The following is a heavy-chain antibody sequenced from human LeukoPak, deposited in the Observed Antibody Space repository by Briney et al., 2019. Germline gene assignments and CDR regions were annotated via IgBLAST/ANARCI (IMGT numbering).Heavy chain of an antibody. CDR2: IYTSGST. CDR3: AREDRKWLGTDWFDP. J-gene: IGHJ5*02. V-gene: IGHV4-61*02. D-gene: IGHD6-19*01. CDR1: GGSISSGSYY. Sequence: PSETLSLTCTVSGGSISSGSYYWSWIRQPAGKGLEWIGRIYTSGSTNYNPSLKSRVTISVDTSKNQFSLKLSSVTAADTAVYYCAREDRKWLGTDWFDPWGQGTLVTASS.